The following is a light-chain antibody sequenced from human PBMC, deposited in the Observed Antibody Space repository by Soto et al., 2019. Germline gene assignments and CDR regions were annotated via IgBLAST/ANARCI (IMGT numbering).Light chain of an antibody. CDR3: QQGYSPLLT. CDR1: QSISKY. J-gene: IGKJ4*01. Sequence: DIQMTQSPSSLSASVGDRVTLTCRASQSISKYLNWYQVKSGKGPKLLIYGTSTLQSGVPSRFSGSGSGTNFTLTISNLQPEDFAVYYCQQGYSPLLTFGGGTRVEIK. V-gene: IGKV1-39*01. CDR2: GTS.